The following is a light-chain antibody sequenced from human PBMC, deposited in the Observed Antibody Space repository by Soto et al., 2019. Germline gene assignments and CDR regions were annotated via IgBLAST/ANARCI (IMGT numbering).Light chain of an antibody. CDR2: DVS. Sequence: QSALTQPRSVSGYPGQSVTISCTGTSSDVGDYNYVSCYQQHPGKAPKLMIYDVSKWPSGVPDRFSGSKSGNTASLTISGLQAEDEADYYCCSYAGSYTYFFVTGTKLTVL. CDR3: CSYAGSYTYF. V-gene: IGLV2-11*01. J-gene: IGLJ1*01. CDR1: SSDVGDYNY.